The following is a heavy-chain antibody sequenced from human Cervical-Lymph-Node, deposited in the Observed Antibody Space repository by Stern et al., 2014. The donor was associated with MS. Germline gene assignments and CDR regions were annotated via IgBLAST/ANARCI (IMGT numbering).Heavy chain of an antibody. CDR3: AARANYYDSPGDWFDP. J-gene: IGHJ5*02. CDR2: IVAGSGNT. D-gene: IGHD3-22*01. V-gene: IGHV1-58*01. Sequence: QLVESGPEVKKPGTSVKVSCKASGFTFTSSAVQWVRQARGQSLEWIGWIVAGSGNTNYAQKFQERVTITRDMSTSTAYMELSSLRSEDTAVYYCAARANYYDSPGDWFDPWGQGTLVTVSS. CDR1: GFTFTSSA.